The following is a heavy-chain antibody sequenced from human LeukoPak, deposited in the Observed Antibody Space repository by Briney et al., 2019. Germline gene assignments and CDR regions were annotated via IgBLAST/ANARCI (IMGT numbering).Heavy chain of an antibody. Sequence: RSLRLSCAASGFTFSSYDMHWVRQAPGKGLEWVAVISFDGSNKYCADSVKGRFTISRDDSKNTLYLQMNSLRAEDTAVYYCARDIESGYFDYWGQGTLVTVSS. D-gene: IGHD3-16*02. CDR2: ISFDGSNK. J-gene: IGHJ4*02. CDR3: ARDIESGYFDY. CDR1: GFTFSSYD. V-gene: IGHV3-33*01.